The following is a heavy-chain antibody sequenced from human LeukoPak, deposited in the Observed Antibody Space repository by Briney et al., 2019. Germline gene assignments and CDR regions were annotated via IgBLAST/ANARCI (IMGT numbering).Heavy chain of an antibody. J-gene: IGHJ4*02. CDR3: ARDQTTVGLDF. Sequence: PGGSLRLSCGASGFTFSSHWMSWVRQVPGKGLEWVANIKQDGSEKYYVDSVEGRFTISRDNAKNSLYLQMNSLRAEDTAVYFCARDQTTVGLDFWGQGTLVGVSS. D-gene: IGHD4-23*01. CDR1: GFTFSSHW. V-gene: IGHV3-7*03. CDR2: IKQDGSEK.